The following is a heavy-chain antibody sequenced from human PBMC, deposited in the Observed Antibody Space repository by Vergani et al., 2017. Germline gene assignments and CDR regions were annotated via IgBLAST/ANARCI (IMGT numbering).Heavy chain of an antibody. CDR2: ISGSGGST. CDR3: AKGRIQLWLRGSFDY. D-gene: IGHD5-18*01. CDR1: GFTVSSNY. Sequence: EVQLVETGGGLIQPGGSLRLSCAASGFTVSSNYMSWVRQAPGKGLEWVSAISGSGGSTYYADSVKGRFTISRDNSKNTLYLQMNSLRAEDTAVYYCAKGRIQLWLRGSFDYWGQGTLVTVSS. J-gene: IGHJ4*02. V-gene: IGHV3-23*04.